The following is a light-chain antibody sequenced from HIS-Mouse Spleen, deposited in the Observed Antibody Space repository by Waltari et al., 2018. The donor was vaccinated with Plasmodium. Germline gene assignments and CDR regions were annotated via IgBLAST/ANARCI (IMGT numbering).Light chain of an antibody. CDR2: AAS. V-gene: IGKV1-39*01. CDR3: QQSYSTWT. J-gene: IGKJ1*01. Sequence: DIQRSQSPSSLSASVGDRVTITCRTSQSISNYLNWYQQKPGKAPKFLIYAASTLQSGVPSRFSGSGSGTDFTLTISSLQPEDFATYYCQQSYSTWTFGQGTKVEIK. CDR1: QSISNY.